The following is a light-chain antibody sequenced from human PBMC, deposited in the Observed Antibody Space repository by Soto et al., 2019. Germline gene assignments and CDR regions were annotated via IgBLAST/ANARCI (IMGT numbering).Light chain of an antibody. Sequence: EILMTQSPDTLSVSPGERVTLSCRASRTVSNRLAWYQHKPGQAPRLLISGASTGATGIPARFSGSRSGTEFTLTISSLQSEDSAVYYCQQYHDWPPLTFGGGTKVDI. V-gene: IGKV3-15*01. J-gene: IGKJ4*01. CDR1: RTVSNR. CDR3: QQYHDWPPLT. CDR2: GAS.